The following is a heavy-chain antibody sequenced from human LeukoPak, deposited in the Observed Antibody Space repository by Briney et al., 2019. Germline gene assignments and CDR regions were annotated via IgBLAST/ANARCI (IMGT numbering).Heavy chain of an antibody. Sequence: GGSLRLSCAASGFXVSSNYISWVRQAPGKGLEWVSVIYSGGSTYYADSVKGRFTISRDNTKNTLYLQMNSLRADDTAVYYCARDVGFIVGATPGAFDIWGQGTMVTVSS. J-gene: IGHJ3*02. CDR3: ARDVGFIVGATPGAFDI. CDR1: GFXVSSNY. V-gene: IGHV3-66*01. CDR2: IYSGGST. D-gene: IGHD1-26*01.